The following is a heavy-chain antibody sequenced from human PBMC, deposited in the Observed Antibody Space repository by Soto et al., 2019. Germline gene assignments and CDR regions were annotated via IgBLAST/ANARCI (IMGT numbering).Heavy chain of an antibody. J-gene: IGHJ6*02. CDR2: INPNSGGT. Sequence: ASVKVSCKASGYTFTGYYMHWVRQAPGQGLEWMGWINPNSGGTNYAQKFQGRVTMTRDTSISTAYMELSRLRSDDTAVYYCARDCSSTRCSQAPPFNIGMDGWGQGTTVTVSS. CDR3: ARDCSSTRCSQAPPFNIGMDG. CDR1: GYTFTGYY. V-gene: IGHV1-2*02. D-gene: IGHD2-2*01.